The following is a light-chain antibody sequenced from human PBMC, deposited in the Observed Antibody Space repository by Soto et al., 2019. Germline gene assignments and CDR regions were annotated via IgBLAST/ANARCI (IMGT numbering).Light chain of an antibody. J-gene: IGLJ3*02. CDR2: EVR. CDR3: SSYTTSSTLV. V-gene: IGLV2-14*01. CDR1: SSDVGGYNY. Sequence: QSALTQPRSVSGSPGQSVTISCTGTSSDVGGYNYVSWYQQYSGKAPKLIISEVRNRPSGISYRFTGSKSGNTASLTISGLQAEDEADYYCSSYTTSSTLVFGGGTKVTVL.